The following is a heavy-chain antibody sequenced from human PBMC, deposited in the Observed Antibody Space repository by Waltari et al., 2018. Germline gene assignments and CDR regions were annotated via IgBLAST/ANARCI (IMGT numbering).Heavy chain of an antibody. J-gene: IGHJ3*02. D-gene: IGHD2-2*01. V-gene: IGHV1-3*01. CDR3: ANVYCSSTSCYSYAFDI. Sequence: QVQLVQSGAEVNKPGASVKVSCKASGYTFTSYAMHWVRQAPGQRLEWMGWINAGNGNTKYSQKFQGRVTITRDTSASTAYMELSSLRSEDTAVYYCANVYCSSTSCYSYAFDIWGQGTMVTVSS. CDR2: INAGNGNT. CDR1: GYTFTSYA.